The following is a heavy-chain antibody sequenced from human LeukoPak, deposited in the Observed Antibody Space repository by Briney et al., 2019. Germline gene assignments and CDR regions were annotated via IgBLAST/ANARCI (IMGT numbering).Heavy chain of an antibody. CDR3: AKDTSVVGATMSPFDY. J-gene: IGHJ4*02. V-gene: IGHV3-66*01. D-gene: IGHD1-26*01. CDR2: IYSAGST. Sequence: PGGSLRLSCAASGFTVNSNYMSWVRQAPGKGLEWVSVIYSAGSTYYADSVKGRFTISRDNSKNTLYLQMNSLRAEDTAVYYCAKDTSVVGATMSPFDYWGQGTLVTVSS. CDR1: GFTVNSNY.